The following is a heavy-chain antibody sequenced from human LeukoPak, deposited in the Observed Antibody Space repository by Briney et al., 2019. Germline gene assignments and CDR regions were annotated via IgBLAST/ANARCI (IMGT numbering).Heavy chain of an antibody. CDR3: ARISGYLGLHFDY. CDR1: GGSISSSSYY. V-gene: IGHV4-39*02. J-gene: IGHJ4*02. CDR2: IYYGGST. D-gene: IGHD5-12*01. Sequence: SETLSLTCSVSGGSISSSSYYWGWIRQPPGKGLEWIGTIYYGGSTYYNPSLKSRVTISVDTSKNHFSLKLGSVTAADTAVYYCARISGYLGLHFDYWGQGTLVTVSS.